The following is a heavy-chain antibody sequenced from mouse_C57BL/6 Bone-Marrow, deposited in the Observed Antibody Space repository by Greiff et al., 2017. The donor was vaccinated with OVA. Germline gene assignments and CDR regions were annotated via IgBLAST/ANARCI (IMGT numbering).Heavy chain of an antibody. CDR3: ARGNFGSSFYAMDY. D-gene: IGHD1-1*01. CDR2: IDPANDNT. Sequence: VQLQQSVAELVRPGASVKLSCTASGFNIKNTYMHWVKQRPEQGLEWIGRIDPANDNTKYAPKFQGKATMTADTSSNTAYLQLSSLSSEDTALYCCARGNFGSSFYAMDYWGQGTSVTVSS. J-gene: IGHJ4*01. CDR1: GFNIKNTY. V-gene: IGHV14-3*01.